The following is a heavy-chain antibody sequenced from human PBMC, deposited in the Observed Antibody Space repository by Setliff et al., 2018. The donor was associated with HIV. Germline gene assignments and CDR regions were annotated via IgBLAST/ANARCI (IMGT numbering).Heavy chain of an antibody. CDR3: IRRRRAPGTEDLEAV. J-gene: IGHJ4*02. D-gene: IGHD1-26*01. Sequence: PGESLKISCKASGYSFTNYWIGWVRQMPGKGLEWIGVIYPGDSITRYGPSFQGQVSISADTSITTAYLQWSSLKPSDTAMYYCIRRRRAPGTEDLEAVWGQGTLVTVSS. V-gene: IGHV5-51*01. CDR2: IYPGDSIT. CDR1: GYSFTNYW.